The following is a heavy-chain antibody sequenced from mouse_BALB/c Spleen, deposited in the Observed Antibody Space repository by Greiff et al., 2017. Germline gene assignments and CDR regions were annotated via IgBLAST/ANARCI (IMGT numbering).Heavy chain of an antibody. D-gene: IGHD1-1*01. CDR3: ARGGGSSLLAY. J-gene: IGHJ3*01. CDR1: GYSFTGYN. Sequence: LQESGPELGKPGASVKISCKASGYSFTGYNMYWVKQSHRKSLEWIGYIDPYNGGTSYNQKSKGKATLTVDKSSSTAYMHLNSLTSEDSAIYYCARGGGSSLLAYWGQGTLVTVSA. V-gene: IGHV1S135*01. CDR2: IDPYNGGT.